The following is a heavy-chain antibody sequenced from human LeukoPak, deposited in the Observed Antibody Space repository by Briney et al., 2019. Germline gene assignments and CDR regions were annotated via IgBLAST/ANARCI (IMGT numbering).Heavy chain of an antibody. V-gene: IGHV3-23*01. J-gene: IGHJ4*02. Sequence: GGSLRLSCAASGFTFSSYAMSWVRQDPGKGLEWVSAISGSGGSTYYADSVKGRLTISRDNSKNTLYLQMNSLRAEDTAVYYCAKDSKQLDFDYWGQGTLVTVSS. CDR3: AKDSKQLDFDY. D-gene: IGHD6-13*01. CDR1: GFTFSSYA. CDR2: ISGSGGST.